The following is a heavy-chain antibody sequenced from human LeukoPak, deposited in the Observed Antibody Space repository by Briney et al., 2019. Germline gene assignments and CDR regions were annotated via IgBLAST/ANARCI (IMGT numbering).Heavy chain of an antibody. J-gene: IGHJ4*02. CDR1: GYTFTSYA. CDR2: INTNTGNP. CDR3: ARESIAAAGTWGARVGN. Sequence: GASVKVSCRASGYTFTSYAMNWVRQAPGQGLEWMGWINTNTGNPTYAQGFTGRFVFPLDTSVSTAYLQISSLKAEDTAVYYCARESIAAAGTWGARVGNWGQGTLVTVSS. V-gene: IGHV7-4-1*02. D-gene: IGHD6-13*01.